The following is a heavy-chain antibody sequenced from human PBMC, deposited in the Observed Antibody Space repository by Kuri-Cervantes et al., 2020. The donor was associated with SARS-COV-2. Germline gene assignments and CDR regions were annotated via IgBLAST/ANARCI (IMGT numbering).Heavy chain of an antibody. CDR1: GFTFSSYA. D-gene: IGHD4-11*01. Sequence: LSLTCAASGFTFSSYAMHWVRQAPGKGLEWVAVISYDGSNKYYADSVKGRFTISRDNSKNTLYLQMNSLRAEDTAVYYCARDKLHSLDAFDIWGQGTMVTVSS. V-gene: IGHV3-30-3*01. CDR2: ISYDGSNK. J-gene: IGHJ3*02. CDR3: ARDKLHSLDAFDI.